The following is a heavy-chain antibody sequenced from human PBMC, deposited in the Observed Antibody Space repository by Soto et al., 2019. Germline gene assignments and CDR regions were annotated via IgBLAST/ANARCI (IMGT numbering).Heavy chain of an antibody. J-gene: IGHJ5*02. Sequence: SLRLSCAASGFTFRSFTMNWVRQAPGKGLEWVSTISSNSAYIYYTDALRGRFTISRDNAKNSLHLQMNSLRAEDTAVYYCTRDASRDSSARGWFDPWGPGTLVTVS. CDR3: TRDASRDSSARGWFDP. CDR2: ISSNSAYI. V-gene: IGHV3-21*01. D-gene: IGHD6-13*01. CDR1: GFTFRSFT.